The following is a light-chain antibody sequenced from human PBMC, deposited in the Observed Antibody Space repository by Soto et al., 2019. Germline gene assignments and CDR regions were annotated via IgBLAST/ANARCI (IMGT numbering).Light chain of an antibody. J-gene: IGKJ1*01. Sequence: EIVMTQSPATLSLSPGERATLSCRASQSVRSNLAWYQQKPGQAPRLLIYGASTRATGISARFSGSGSGTEFTLTISSLQSEDFAVYYCQQYNNWPPITFGQGTKVVIK. CDR1: QSVRSN. V-gene: IGKV3-15*01. CDR3: QQYNNWPPIT. CDR2: GAS.